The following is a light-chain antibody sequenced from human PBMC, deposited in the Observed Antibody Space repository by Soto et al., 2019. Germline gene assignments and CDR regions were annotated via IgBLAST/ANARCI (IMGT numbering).Light chain of an antibody. Sequence: ETVMTQSPATLSMSPGERATLSCRASQSVSSNLAWYQQKPGQAPRLLIYGASTRATGIPARFSGSGSGTEFTLTISSLLSEDFAVYYCQQYNNWPPWTFGQGTKV. CDR3: QQYNNWPPWT. CDR2: GAS. V-gene: IGKV3-15*01. CDR1: QSVSSN. J-gene: IGKJ1*01.